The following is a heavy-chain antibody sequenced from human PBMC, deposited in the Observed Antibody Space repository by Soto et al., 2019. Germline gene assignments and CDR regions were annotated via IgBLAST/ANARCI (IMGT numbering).Heavy chain of an antibody. CDR1: GFTFYYYA. D-gene: IGHD3-3*01. V-gene: IGHV3-9*01. CDR2: ISWNSGSI. CDR3: AKDTNDFWSGYGNYFDY. J-gene: IGHJ4*02. Sequence: GGSLRLSCAASGFTFYYYAMHWVRQAPGKGLEWVSGISWNSGSIGYADSVKGRFTISRDNAKNSLYLQMNSLRAEDTALYYCAKDTNDFWSGYGNYFDYWGQGTLVTVSS.